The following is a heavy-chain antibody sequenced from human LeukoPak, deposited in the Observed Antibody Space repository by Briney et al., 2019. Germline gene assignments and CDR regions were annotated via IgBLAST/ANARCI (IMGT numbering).Heavy chain of an antibody. V-gene: IGHV3-13*04. Sequence: PGGSLRLSCAASGFTFSSYDMHWVRQATGKGLELVSGIDTGGGTYYPGSVKGRFTISRENAKNSLYLQMTNLRAGDTAMYYCARGMVSGTSSVFDFWGQGTLVTVSS. J-gene: IGHJ4*02. CDR3: ARGMVSGTSSVFDF. CDR1: GFTFSSYD. D-gene: IGHD3-10*01. CDR2: IDTGGGT.